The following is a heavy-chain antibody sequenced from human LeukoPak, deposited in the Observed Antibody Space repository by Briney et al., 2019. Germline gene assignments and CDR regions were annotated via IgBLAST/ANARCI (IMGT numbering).Heavy chain of an antibody. D-gene: IGHD1-26*01. V-gene: IGHV4-39*01. J-gene: IGHJ5*02. CDR3: ARRVVGATGWFDP. Sequence: SETLSLTCTVSGGSISSSSYYWGWIRQPPGKGLEWIGSIYYSGSTYYNPSLKSRVTISVDTSKNQFSLKLSSVTAADTAVYYCARRVVGATGWFDPWGQGTLVTVPS. CDR1: GGSISSSSYY. CDR2: IYYSGST.